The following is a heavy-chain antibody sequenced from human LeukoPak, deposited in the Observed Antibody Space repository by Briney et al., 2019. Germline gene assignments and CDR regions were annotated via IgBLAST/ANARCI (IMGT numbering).Heavy chain of an antibody. D-gene: IGHD1-1*01. CDR1: GYTFTSYG. Sequence: GASVKVYCKASGYTFTSYGISWVRQAPGQGLEWMGWISAYNGNTNYAQKLQGRVTMTTDTSTSTAYMELRSLRSDDTAVYYCARVIMEPKSGYYGMDVWGQGTTVTVSS. CDR2: ISAYNGNT. V-gene: IGHV1-18*01. J-gene: IGHJ6*02. CDR3: ARVIMEPKSGYYGMDV.